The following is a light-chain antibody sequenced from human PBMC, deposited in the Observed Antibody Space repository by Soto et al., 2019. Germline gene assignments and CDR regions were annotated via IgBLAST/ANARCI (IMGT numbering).Light chain of an antibody. J-gene: IGLJ3*02. Sequence: QSALTQPPSASGSPGQSVTISCTGTSSDVGAYKYVSWYQQYPGKAPKLMIYEVTKRPSGVPDRFSGSKSGNTASLTVSGLPAEDEADYYCTSYVGNDTWVFGGGTKLTVL. V-gene: IGLV2-8*01. CDR1: SSDVGAYKY. CDR2: EVT. CDR3: TSYVGNDTWV.